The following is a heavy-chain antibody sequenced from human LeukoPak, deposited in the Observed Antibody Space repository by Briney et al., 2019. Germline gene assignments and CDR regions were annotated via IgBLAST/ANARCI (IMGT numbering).Heavy chain of an antibody. CDR2: IYYSGST. Sequence: KPSETLSLTCTVSGGSISGYYWSWIRQPPGKGLEGIGYIYYSGSTNYNPSLKSRVTISVDTSKNQFSLKLSSVTAADTAVYYCARDKSRTYGSADAFDIWGQGTMVTVSS. CDR3: ARDKSRTYGSADAFDI. D-gene: IGHD3-10*01. V-gene: IGHV4-59*12. J-gene: IGHJ3*02. CDR1: GGSISGYY.